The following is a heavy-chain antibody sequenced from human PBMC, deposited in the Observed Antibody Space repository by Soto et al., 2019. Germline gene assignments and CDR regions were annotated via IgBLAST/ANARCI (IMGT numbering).Heavy chain of an antibody. CDR2: ISAYNGNT. V-gene: IGHV1-18*01. CDR3: ARAALTTVTTRYFLH. CDR1: GYTFTSYG. D-gene: IGHD4-17*01. J-gene: IGHJ1*01. Sequence: QVQLVQSGAEVKKPGASVKVSCKASGYTFTSYGISWVRQAPGQGLEWMGWISAYNGNTNYAQKLQGRVTMTTDTSXXKADMELRSLRSDDTAVYYCARAALTTVTTRYFLHWGQGTLVTVSS.